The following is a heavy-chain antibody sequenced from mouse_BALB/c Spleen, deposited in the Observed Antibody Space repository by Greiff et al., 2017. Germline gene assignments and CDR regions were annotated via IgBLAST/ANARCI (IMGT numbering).Heavy chain of an antibody. V-gene: IGHV3-2*02. CDR1: GYSITSDYA. D-gene: IGHD1-1*01. Sequence: EVQLQESGPGLVKPSQSLSLTCTVTGYSITSDYAWNWIRQFPGNKLEWMGYISYSGSTSYNPSLKSRISITRDTSKNQFFLQLNSVTTEDTATYYCASRDYYGSSYDYFDVWGAGTTVTVSS. CDR2: ISYSGST. CDR3: ASRDYYGSSYDYFDV. J-gene: IGHJ1*01.